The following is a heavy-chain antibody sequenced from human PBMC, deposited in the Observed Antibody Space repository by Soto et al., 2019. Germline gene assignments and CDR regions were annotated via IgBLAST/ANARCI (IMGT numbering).Heavy chain of an antibody. V-gene: IGHV4-39*01. CDR2: IYYGGNT. CDR1: GGSLGISSYY. D-gene: IGHD6-13*01. J-gene: IGHJ4*02. CDR3: ASIAAPGTTHFDF. Sequence: SETLSLTCTVSGGSLGISSYYWGCIRQSPGKGLEWIGNIYYGGNTFYNPSLKSRVTISVDTSKNQFYLHLSSVTAADTAIFYCASIAAPGTTHFDFWGQGTLVTVSS.